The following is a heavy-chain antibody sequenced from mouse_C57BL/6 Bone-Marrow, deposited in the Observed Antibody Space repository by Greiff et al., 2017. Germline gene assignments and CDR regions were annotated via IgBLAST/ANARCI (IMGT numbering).Heavy chain of an antibody. CDR3: SVAFY. CDR2: ISDGGSYT. D-gene: IGHD1-1*01. V-gene: IGHV5-4*03. CDR1: GFTFSSYA. J-gene: IGHJ3*01. Sequence: EVMLLESGGGLVKPGGSLKLSCAASGFTFSSYAMSWVRQTPEKRLEWVATISDGGSYTYYPDNVKGRFTISRDNAKNNLYLQMVHLRSGDTSVYYYSVAFYWGQGTLVTVSA.